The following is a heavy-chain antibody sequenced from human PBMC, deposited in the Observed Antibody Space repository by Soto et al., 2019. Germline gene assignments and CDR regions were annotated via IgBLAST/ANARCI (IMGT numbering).Heavy chain of an antibody. CDR1: GYTFTNYW. V-gene: IGHV5-51*01. J-gene: IGHJ6*02. CDR3: AASIFYYGLDV. Sequence: GESLKISCKGSGYTFTNYWIGWVLQRPGEGPEWMGIIYPGDSDTKYNPSFQGQVTISADKSITTTYLQWSSLQASDTAIYYCAASIFYYGLDVWGQGTTVTVSS. CDR2: IYPGDSDT.